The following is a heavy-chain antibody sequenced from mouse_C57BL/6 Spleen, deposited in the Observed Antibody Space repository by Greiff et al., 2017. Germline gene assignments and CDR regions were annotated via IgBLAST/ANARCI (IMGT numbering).Heavy chain of an antibody. V-gene: IGHV1-52*01. CDR1: GYTFTSYW. D-gene: IGHD4-1*01. CDR2: IDPSDSET. CDR3: ARGVGLNSFFDY. J-gene: IGHJ2*01. Sequence: QVQLKQPGAELVRPGSSVKLSCKASGYTFTSYWMHWVKQRPIQGLEWIGNIDPSDSETHYNQKFKDKATLTVDKSSSTAYMQLSSMTSEDSAVYYCARGVGLNSFFDYWSQGTTLTVSS.